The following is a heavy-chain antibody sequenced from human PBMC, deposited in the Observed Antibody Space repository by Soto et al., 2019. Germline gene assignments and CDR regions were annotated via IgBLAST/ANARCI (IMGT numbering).Heavy chain of an antibody. CDR2: IYYSGST. V-gene: IGHV4-31*03. D-gene: IGHD3-10*01. CDR3: AREKRFGELLINWFDP. J-gene: IGHJ5*02. CDR1: GGSISSGGYY. Sequence: QVQLQESGPGLVKPSQTLSLTCTVSGGSISSGGYYWSWLRQHPGKGLEWIGYIYYSGSTYYNPSLNSRVTISVDTSKNQFSLKLSSVTAADTAVDYCAREKRFGELLINWFDPWGQGTLVTVSS.